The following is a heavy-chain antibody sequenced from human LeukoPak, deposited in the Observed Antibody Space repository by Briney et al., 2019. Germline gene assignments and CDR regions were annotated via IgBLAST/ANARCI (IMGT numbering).Heavy chain of an antibody. CDR3: AREDDSWGPNNLDL. Sequence: GGSQRLSCAASAFTFRDCRVIWVRQAPGKGLEWISYIDTSSSTMYYADSVMGRFTISRDNAKESLYLQMNSLRDEDSAVYYCAREDDSWGPNNLDLWGQGTMVTVSS. CDR1: AFTFRDCR. D-gene: IGHD7-27*01. J-gene: IGHJ3*01. V-gene: IGHV3-48*02. CDR2: IDTSSSTM.